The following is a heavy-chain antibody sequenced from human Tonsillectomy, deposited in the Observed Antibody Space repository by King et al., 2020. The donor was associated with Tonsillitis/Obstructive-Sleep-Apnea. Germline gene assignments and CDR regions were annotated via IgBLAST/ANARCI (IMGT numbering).Heavy chain of an antibody. CDR3: ARAQQPVSDFWSGYYKASFDY. CDR2: IIPIFGTA. CDR1: GGTFSSYA. D-gene: IGHD3-3*01. J-gene: IGHJ4*02. Sequence: QLVQSGAEVKKPGSSVKVSCKASGGTFSSYAISWVRQAPGQGLEWMGGIIPIFGTANYAQKFQGRVTITADESTSTAYMELSSLRTEDTAVYYCARAQQPVSDFWSGYYKASFDYWGQGTLVTVSS. V-gene: IGHV1-69*01.